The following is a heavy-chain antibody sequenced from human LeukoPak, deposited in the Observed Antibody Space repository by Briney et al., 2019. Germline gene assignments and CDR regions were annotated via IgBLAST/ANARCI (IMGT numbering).Heavy chain of an antibody. D-gene: IGHD6-19*01. CDR3: ARAPQQWLIDY. Sequence: SETLSLTCSVSGGSISSYYWSWIRQPPGKGLEWIGYIYYSGSTNYNPSLKSRVTISVDTSKNQFSLKLSSVTAADTAVYYCARAPQQWLIDYWGQGTLVTVSS. CDR2: IYYSGST. V-gene: IGHV4-59*01. J-gene: IGHJ4*02. CDR1: GGSISSYY.